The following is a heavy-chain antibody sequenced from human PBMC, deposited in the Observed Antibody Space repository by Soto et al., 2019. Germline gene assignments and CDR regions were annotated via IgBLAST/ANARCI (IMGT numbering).Heavy chain of an antibody. CDR1: GYTFTGYY. D-gene: IGHD6-13*01. Sequence: ASVKVSCKASGYTFTGYYMHWVRQAPGQGLEWMGWINPNSGGTNYAQKFQGRVTMTRDTSISTAYMELSRLRSDDTAVYYCARVAAAGKGGHDYLGQGTLVTVSS. CDR3: ARVAAAGKGGHDY. CDR2: INPNSGGT. V-gene: IGHV1-2*02. J-gene: IGHJ4*02.